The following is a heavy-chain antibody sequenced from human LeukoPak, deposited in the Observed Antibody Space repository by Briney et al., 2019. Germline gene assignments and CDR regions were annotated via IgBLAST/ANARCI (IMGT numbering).Heavy chain of an antibody. CDR2: ITGSGDST. V-gene: IGHV3-23*01. D-gene: IGHD6-13*01. Sequence: PGGSLRLSCAASGFTFSSYAMSWVRQAPGKGLEWVSVITGSGDSTYYADSVKGRFTISRDNSKNMLYLQMNSLRAEDTAIYYCAKVRGSSWGPFDYWAREPWSPSPQ. CDR1: GFTFSSYA. J-gene: IGHJ4*02. CDR3: AKVRGSSWGPFDY.